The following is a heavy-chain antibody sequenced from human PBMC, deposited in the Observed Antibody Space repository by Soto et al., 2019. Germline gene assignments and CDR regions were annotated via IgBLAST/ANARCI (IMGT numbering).Heavy chain of an antibody. Sequence: QVQLVESGGGVVQPGRSLRLSCAASGFTFSSYGMHWVRQAPGKGLEWVAVIWYDGSNKYYADSVKGRFTISRDNSKNTLYLQMNSLRAEDTAVYYCAREGIRGYYCDYWGQGTLVTVSS. CDR2: IWYDGSNK. CDR3: AREGIRGYYCDY. J-gene: IGHJ4*02. D-gene: IGHD3-10*01. V-gene: IGHV3-33*01. CDR1: GFTFSSYG.